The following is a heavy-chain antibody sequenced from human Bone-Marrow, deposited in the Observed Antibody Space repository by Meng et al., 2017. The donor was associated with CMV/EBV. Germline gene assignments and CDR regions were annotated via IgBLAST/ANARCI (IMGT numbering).Heavy chain of an antibody. CDR3: AKSLED. D-gene: IGHD1-1*01. J-gene: IGHJ4*02. CDR2: ISYDGSNK. V-gene: IGHV3-30*04. CDR1: GFTFSSYA. Sequence: GESLKISCAASGFTFSSYAMHWVRQAPGKGLEWVAVISYDGSNKYYADSVKGRFTISRDNSKNTLYLQMNSLRAEDTAVYYCAKSLEDWGQGTLVTVSS.